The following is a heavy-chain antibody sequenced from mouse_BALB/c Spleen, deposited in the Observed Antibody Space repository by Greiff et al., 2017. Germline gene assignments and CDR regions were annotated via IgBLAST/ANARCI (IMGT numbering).Heavy chain of an antibody. CDR2: IDPANGNT. V-gene: IGHV14-3*02. Sequence: EVQLVESGAELVKPGASVKLSCTASGFNIKDTYMHWVKQRPEQGLEWIGRIDPANGNTKYDPKFQGKATITADTSSITAYLQLSSLTSEDTAVYYCARPRLGWGQGTTLTVSS. CDR1: GFNIKDTY. J-gene: IGHJ2*01. CDR3: ARPRLG.